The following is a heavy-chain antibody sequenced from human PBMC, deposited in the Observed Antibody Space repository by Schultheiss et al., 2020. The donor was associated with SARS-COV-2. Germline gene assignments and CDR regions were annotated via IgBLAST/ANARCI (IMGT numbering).Heavy chain of an antibody. V-gene: IGHV3-23*01. CDR3: AKDAKLYDFWSGYVGGWFDP. CDR1: GFTFSSYA. J-gene: IGHJ5*02. D-gene: IGHD3-3*01. CDR2: ISGSGGCT. Sequence: GESLKISCAASGFTFSSYAMSWVRQAPGKGLEWVSAISGSGGCTYYADSVKGRFTISRDNSKNTLYLQMNSLRAEDTAVYYCAKDAKLYDFWSGYVGGWFDPWGQGTLVTVSS.